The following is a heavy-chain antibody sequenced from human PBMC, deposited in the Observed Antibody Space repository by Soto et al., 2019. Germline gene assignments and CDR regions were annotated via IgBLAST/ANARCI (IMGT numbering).Heavy chain of an antibody. J-gene: IGHJ5*02. CDR2: ISSSSSYT. V-gene: IGHV3-11*05. CDR3: ARVAAAVPNWFDP. D-gene: IGHD6-13*01. CDR1: GFTFSDYY. Sequence: GGSLRLSCAASGFTFSDYYMSWIRQAPGKGLEWVSYISSSSSYTNYADSVKGRFTISRDNAKNSLYLQMNSLRAEDTAVYYCARVAAAVPNWFDPWGQGTLVTVSS.